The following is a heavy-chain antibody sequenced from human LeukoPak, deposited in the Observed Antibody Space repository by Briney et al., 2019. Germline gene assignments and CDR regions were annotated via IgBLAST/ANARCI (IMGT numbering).Heavy chain of an antibody. CDR2: ISNSGRSI. CDR1: GFTFSDYY. V-gene: IGHV3-11*01. CDR3: PRGVDAVYVHRSGWSEFRDPFDI. Sequence: PGGSLRLSCAASGFTFSDYYMTWIRQAPGKGLEWVSYISNSGRSIHYADSVKGRFTISRDNAKTSLYLQMNSLRAEDTAVYFCPRGVDAVYVHRSGWSEFRDPFDIWGQGPMVTVSS. J-gene: IGHJ3*02. D-gene: IGHD6-19*01.